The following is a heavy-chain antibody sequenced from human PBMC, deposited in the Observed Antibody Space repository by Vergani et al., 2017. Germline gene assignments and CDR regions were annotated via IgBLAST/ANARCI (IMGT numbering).Heavy chain of an antibody. J-gene: IGHJ4*02. V-gene: IGHV3-23*01. CDR1: GFLFTDYA. D-gene: IGHD5-24*01. CDR3: ARVREMATSYYFDY. Sequence: EVQLLQSGGGLVQPGGSLRLSCATSGFLFTDYAMTWVRRAPGKGLEWVSAISASGGTTYYADSVKGRFTVSRDNFKASLHLQLDSLRAEDTAVYYCARVREMATSYYFDYWGQGTLVTVSS. CDR2: ISASGGTT.